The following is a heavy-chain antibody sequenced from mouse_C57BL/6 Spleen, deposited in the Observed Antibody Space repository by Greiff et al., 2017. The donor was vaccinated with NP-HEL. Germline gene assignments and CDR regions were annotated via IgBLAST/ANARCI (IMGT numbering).Heavy chain of an antibody. V-gene: IGHV5-4*01. J-gene: IGHJ2*01. CDR3: AREDFDY. CDR2: ISAGGSYT. CDR1: GFTFSRYA. Sequence: EVKLMESGGGLVKPGGSLKLSCAASGFTFSRYAMSWVRQTPEKRLEWVATISAGGSYTYYPDNVKGRFTISRDNAKNNLYLQMSHLKSEDTAMYYCAREDFDYWGQGTTLTVSS.